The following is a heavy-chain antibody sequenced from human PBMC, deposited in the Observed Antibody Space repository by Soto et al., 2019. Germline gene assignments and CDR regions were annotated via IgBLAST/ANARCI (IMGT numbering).Heavy chain of an antibody. D-gene: IGHD3-10*01. CDR2: ISGSGGST. Sequence: EVQLLESGGGLVQPGGSLRLSCAASGFTFSSYAMSWVRQAPGKGLEWVSAISGSGGSTYYADSVKGRFTISRDNSKNTLYLQMNSLRAEDTAVYYCAKDAGRGFGASDAFDIWGQGTMVTVS. J-gene: IGHJ3*02. CDR3: AKDAGRGFGASDAFDI. V-gene: IGHV3-23*01. CDR1: GFTFSSYA.